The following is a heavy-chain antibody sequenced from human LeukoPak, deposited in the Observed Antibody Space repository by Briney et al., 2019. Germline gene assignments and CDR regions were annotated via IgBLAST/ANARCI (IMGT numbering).Heavy chain of an antibody. CDR2: ISSSGSTI. CDR3: ARAWGYSGYDSPAFDY. CDR1: GFTFSDYY. Sequence: GGSLRLSCAAPGFTFSDYYMSWIRQAPGKGLEWVSYISSSGSTIYYADSVKGRFTISRDNAKNSLYLQMNSLRAEDTAVYYCARAWGYSGYDSPAFDYWGQGTLVTVSS. J-gene: IGHJ4*02. D-gene: IGHD5-12*01. V-gene: IGHV3-11*01.